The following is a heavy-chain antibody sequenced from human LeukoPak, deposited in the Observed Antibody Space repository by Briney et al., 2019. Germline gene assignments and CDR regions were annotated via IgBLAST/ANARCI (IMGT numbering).Heavy chain of an antibody. CDR2: IYYSGST. CDR3: ASRGIAAAGIDY. CDR1: GGSISSSSYY. V-gene: IGHV4-39*07. D-gene: IGHD6-13*01. J-gene: IGHJ4*02. Sequence: SETLSLTCTVSGGSISSSSYYWGWIRQPPGKGLEWIGSIYYSGSTYYNPSLKSRVTISVDKSKNQFSLKLSSVTAADTAVYYCASRGIAAAGIDYWGQGTLVTVSS.